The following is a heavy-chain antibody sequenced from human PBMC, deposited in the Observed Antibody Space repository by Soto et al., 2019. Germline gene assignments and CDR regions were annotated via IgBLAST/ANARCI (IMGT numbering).Heavy chain of an antibody. J-gene: IGHJ4*02. Sequence: ASVKVSCKASGYTFTSYYMHWVRQAPGQGLEWMGIINPSGGSTSYAQKFQGRVTMTRDTSTSTVYMELSSLRSEDTAVYYCAPCLAAGTRCDYWGQGTLVTVSS. CDR2: INPSGGST. CDR3: APCLAAGTRCDY. D-gene: IGHD6-13*01. V-gene: IGHV1-46*01. CDR1: GYTFTSYY.